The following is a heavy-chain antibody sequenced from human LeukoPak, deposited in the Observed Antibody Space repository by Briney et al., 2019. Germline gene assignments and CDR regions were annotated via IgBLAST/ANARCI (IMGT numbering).Heavy chain of an antibody. CDR3: TRGRGMDV. J-gene: IGHJ6*02. Sequence: PGGSLRLSCAASGFTFSNFWMSWVRQAPGQGLEWVANIKQDGSEKYYVDSVKGRFTTSRDNAKKSLYLQMNSLRAEDTAVYYCTRGRGMDVWGQGTTVTVSS. V-gene: IGHV3-7*01. CDR1: GFTFSNFW. CDR2: IKQDGSEK.